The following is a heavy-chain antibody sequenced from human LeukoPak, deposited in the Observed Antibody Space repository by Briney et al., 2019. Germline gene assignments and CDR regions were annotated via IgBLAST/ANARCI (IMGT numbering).Heavy chain of an antibody. CDR3: ARALTGMVATLDY. V-gene: IGHV4-59*01. J-gene: IGHJ4*02. CDR2: IDHSGNT. Sequence: SETLSLTCTVSGGSINSNYWSWIRQPPGEGLEWIVYIDHSGNTNYNPSLKSRVTISVDTSKNQFSLKLSSVTAADTAVYYCARALTGMVATLDYWGQGTLVTVSS. CDR1: GGSINSNY. D-gene: IGHD5-12*01.